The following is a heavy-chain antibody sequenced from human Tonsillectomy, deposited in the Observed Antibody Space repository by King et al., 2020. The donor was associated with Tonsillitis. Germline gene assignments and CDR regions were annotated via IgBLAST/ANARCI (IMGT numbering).Heavy chain of an antibody. D-gene: IGHD1-26*01. Sequence: VQLVESGGGFVQPGGSLRLSCAASGFTFSSYAMCWVRQAPGKGLELVSAIGGRGGSTYYAYSVKGRLTISRDNSKNTLYLQMNSLRAEDTAVYYCAKEIVGATTWYYGMDVWGQGTTVTVSS. CDR3: AKEIVGATTWYYGMDV. J-gene: IGHJ6*02. CDR1: GFTFSSYA. V-gene: IGHV3-23*04. CDR2: IGGRGGST.